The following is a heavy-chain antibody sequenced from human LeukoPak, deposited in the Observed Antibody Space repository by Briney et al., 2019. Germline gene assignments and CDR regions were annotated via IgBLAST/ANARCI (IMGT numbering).Heavy chain of an antibody. D-gene: IGHD6-13*01. Sequence: GGSLRLSCAASGFTFGTYSMHWVRQAPGKGLEWVSSIRSGSTYINYADSVKGRFTISRDDAKKSLYLQMNSLRAEDTAVYYCARDPAGAAAANWVDYWGQGTLVTVSS. CDR1: GFTFGTYS. J-gene: IGHJ4*02. CDR2: IRSGSTYI. CDR3: ARDPAGAAAANWVDY. V-gene: IGHV3-21*01.